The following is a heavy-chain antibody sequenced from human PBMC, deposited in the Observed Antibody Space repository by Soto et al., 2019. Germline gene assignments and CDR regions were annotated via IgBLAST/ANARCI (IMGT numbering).Heavy chain of an antibody. J-gene: IGHJ4*02. V-gene: IGHV3-30-3*01. CDR1: GFTFSSFA. CDR3: ARETSGSGLDY. CDR2: TSYDGSNK. Sequence: QVQLVESGGGVVQPGRSLRLSCAASGFTFSSFALHWVHQAPGKGLEWVAVTSYDGSNKYYADSVKGRFTISTDSSKNTLYLQVDSLRTDDTAAYYCARETSGSGLDYWGQGTLVTVSS. D-gene: IGHD3-10*01.